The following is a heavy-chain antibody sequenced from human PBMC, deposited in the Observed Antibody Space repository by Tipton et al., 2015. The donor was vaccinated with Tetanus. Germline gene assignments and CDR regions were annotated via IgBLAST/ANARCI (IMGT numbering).Heavy chain of an antibody. CDR2: IYRTGST. D-gene: IGHD5-12*01. J-gene: IGHJ4*02. CDR3: ARANNDYPKKGPFDY. V-gene: IGHV4-30-2*01. CDR1: GGLISTGGYS. Sequence: TLSLTCVVSGGLISTGGYSWGWFRQPPGKGLEWIGYIYRTGSTYYNPSLKSRVTISVNMARKHFSLNLSSVTAADTAVYYCARANNDYPKKGPFDYWGQGILVTVSS.